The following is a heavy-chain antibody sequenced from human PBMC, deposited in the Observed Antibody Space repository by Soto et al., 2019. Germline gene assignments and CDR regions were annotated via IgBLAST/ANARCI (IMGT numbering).Heavy chain of an antibody. CDR1: GYTFSTSG. Sequence: QAQVLQSGPEVKRPGASVTVSCKTSGYTFSTSGISWVRQAPGQGLEWVGWIRPDNGNRKSAQRLQGRVTLTTGTPASTAYMKLRSLTSYESAMYYCAIDIESNRSNDWGQGTLVTVSS. J-gene: IGHJ4*02. CDR2: IRPDNGNR. CDR3: AIDIESNRSND. V-gene: IGHV1-18*01. D-gene: IGHD1-26*01.